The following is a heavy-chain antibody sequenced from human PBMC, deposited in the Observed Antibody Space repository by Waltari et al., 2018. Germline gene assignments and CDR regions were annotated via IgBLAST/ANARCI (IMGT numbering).Heavy chain of an antibody. Sequence: QVQLQQWGAGLLKPSETLSLTCAVYGGSFSGYYWSWIRQPPGKGLEWIGEINHSGSTNSNPSLKSRVTISVDTSKNQFSLKLSSVTAADTAVYYCAPAYYGSGSYYSDYWGQGTLVTVSS. CDR3: APAYYGSGSYYSDY. V-gene: IGHV4-34*01. CDR1: GGSFSGYY. D-gene: IGHD3-10*01. J-gene: IGHJ4*02. CDR2: INHSGST.